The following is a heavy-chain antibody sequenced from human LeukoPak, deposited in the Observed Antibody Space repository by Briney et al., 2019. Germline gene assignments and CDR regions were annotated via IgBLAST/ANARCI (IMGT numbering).Heavy chain of an antibody. CDR2: IYHSGST. V-gene: IGHV4-38-2*02. D-gene: IGHD2-2*02. Sequence: SETLSLTCTVSGHSISSGYYWGWIRQPPGKGLEWIGSIYHSGSTYYNPSLKSRVTISVDTSKNQFSLKLSSVTAADTAVYYCARGTGYCSSTSCYNYFDYWGQGTLVTVSS. J-gene: IGHJ4*02. CDR3: ARGTGYCSSTSCYNYFDY. CDR1: GHSISSGYY.